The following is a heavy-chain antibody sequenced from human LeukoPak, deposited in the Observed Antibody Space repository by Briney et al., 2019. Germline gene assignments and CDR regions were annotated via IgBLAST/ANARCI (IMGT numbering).Heavy chain of an antibody. Sequence: GASVKVSCKASGGTFGSHTFNWVRQAPGRGLEWMGGITPIYGTRDYAQSFQGRVTISADESTSTAYIELSSLRPDDTAVYYCAREANFYYYMDVWGKGTTVTVSS. CDR3: AREANFYYYMDV. V-gene: IGHV1-69*13. CDR1: GGTFGSHT. D-gene: IGHD1-1*01. CDR2: ITPIYGTR. J-gene: IGHJ6*03.